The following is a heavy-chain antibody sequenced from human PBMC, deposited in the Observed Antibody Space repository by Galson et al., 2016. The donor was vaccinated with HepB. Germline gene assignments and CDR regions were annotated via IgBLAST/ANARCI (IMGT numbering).Heavy chain of an antibody. V-gene: IGHV3-48*01. D-gene: IGHD1-14*01. J-gene: IGHJ4*02. CDR2: IGSSSSPI. Sequence: SLRLSCAASGPTFNNYHMNWARQAPGKGLEWVSYIGSSSSPIYYADSVKGRFTISRDNAHNSLYLQMNSLRAEDSAVYYCAGDSGRTGAWDYWGRGTLVTVSS. CDR3: AGDSGRTGAWDY. CDR1: GPTFNNYH.